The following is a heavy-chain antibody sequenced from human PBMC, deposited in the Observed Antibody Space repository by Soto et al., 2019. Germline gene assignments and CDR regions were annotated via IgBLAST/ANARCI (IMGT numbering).Heavy chain of an antibody. Sequence: QVQLVQSGAEVKKPGSSVKVSCKASGGTFSSYAITWVRQAPGQGLEWMGGIIPIFGTANYAQKFQARVTITADESMSTAYMELSSLRSEDTAVYYCARDRGPSSGYYPYWFDPWGDGTLVTVSS. CDR2: IIPIFGTA. D-gene: IGHD3-22*01. V-gene: IGHV1-69*12. CDR1: GGTFSSYA. J-gene: IGHJ5*02. CDR3: ARDRGPSSGYYPYWFDP.